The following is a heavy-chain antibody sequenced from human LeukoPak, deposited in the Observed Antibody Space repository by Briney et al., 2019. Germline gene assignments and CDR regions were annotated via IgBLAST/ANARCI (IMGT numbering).Heavy chain of an antibody. D-gene: IGHD6-19*01. CDR3: ARRSGWNYYYYYYYMDV. Sequence: SETLSLTCAVSGYSISSGYYWGWIRQPPGKGLEWIGSIYHSGSTYYNPSLKRRVTISVDTSKNQFSLKLSSVPAADTAVYYCARRSGWNYYYYYYYMDVWGKGTTVTVSS. J-gene: IGHJ6*03. CDR1: GYSISSGYY. CDR2: IYHSGST. V-gene: IGHV4-38-2*01.